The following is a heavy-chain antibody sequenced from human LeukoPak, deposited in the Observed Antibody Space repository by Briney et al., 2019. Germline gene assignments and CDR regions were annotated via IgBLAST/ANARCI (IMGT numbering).Heavy chain of an antibody. V-gene: IGHV4-30-4*08. D-gene: IGHD6-13*01. CDR1: GGSISSSSYY. CDR2: IYYSGST. CDR3: ARAYGSWPDY. J-gene: IGHJ4*02. Sequence: KASETLSLTCTVSGGSISSSSYYWGWIRQPPGKGLEWIGYIYYSGSTYYNPSLKSRVTISVDTSKNQFSLKLSSVTAADTAVYYCARAYGSWPDYWGQGTLVTVSS.